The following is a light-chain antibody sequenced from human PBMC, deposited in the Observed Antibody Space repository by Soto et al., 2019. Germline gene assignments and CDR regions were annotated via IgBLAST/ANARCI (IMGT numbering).Light chain of an antibody. V-gene: IGKV1-5*03. CDR3: QQYNTYPLT. J-gene: IGKJ4*01. CDR2: KAS. Sequence: DIQMTQSPSTLSASVGDSVTLTCRASQSISPWLAWYQQKPGKAPTLLIYKASSLEGGVPSRFSGSGSGTDFNITISSLQPDDFATYYCQQYNTYPLTFGGGTTVEIK. CDR1: QSISPW.